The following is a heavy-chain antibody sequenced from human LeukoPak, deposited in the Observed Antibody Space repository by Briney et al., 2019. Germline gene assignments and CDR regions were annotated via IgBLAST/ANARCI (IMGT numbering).Heavy chain of an antibody. D-gene: IGHD2-15*01. J-gene: IGHJ3*02. V-gene: IGHV3-48*03. CDR2: ISPSVTTI. CDR1: GFGFSSHE. CDR3: VRGGFCSGDLCYRFNAFDI. Sequence: PGGSLRLSCTTSGFGFSSHEMNLVRQAPGKALEWISYISPSVTTIYTDSVQGRFTISKDNAKNSLYLQMNSLRVEDTAVYYCVRGGFCSGDLCYRFNAFDIWGQGTTVTVSS.